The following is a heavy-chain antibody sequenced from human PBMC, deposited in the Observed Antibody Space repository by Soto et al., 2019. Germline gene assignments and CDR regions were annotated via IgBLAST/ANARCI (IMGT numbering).Heavy chain of an antibody. J-gene: IGHJ4*02. CDR3: VRERAEFDY. V-gene: IGHV3-7*04. Sequence: PGGSLRLSCAASGFTFSNYWMSWVRQAPGKGLEWVANIKEDGSEKYYVDSVKGRFTISRDNAKNSLYLQVNSLRAEDTAVYYCVRERAEFDYWGQGTLVTVSS. CDR1: GFTFSNYW. CDR2: IKEDGSEK.